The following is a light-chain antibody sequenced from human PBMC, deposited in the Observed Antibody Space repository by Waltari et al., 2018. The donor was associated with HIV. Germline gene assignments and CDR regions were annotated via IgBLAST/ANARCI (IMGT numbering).Light chain of an antibody. CDR2: DVT. CDR1: TSDVGGYDF. J-gene: IGLJ2*01. Sequence: QSALTQPASVSGSPGQSITISCTGTTSDVGGYDFVSWFQQHPGTAPHLLIYDVTSRPSGTSDRFSGSKSGATASLTISGLQAEDEADYYCSSYATNTTVIFGGGTKVTVL. V-gene: IGLV2-14*03. CDR3: SSYATNTTVI.